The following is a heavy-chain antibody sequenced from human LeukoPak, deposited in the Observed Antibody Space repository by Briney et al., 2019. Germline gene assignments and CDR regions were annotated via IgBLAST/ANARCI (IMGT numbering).Heavy chain of an antibody. D-gene: IGHD2/OR15-2a*01. V-gene: IGHV3-23*01. CDR2: ISGSGGST. Sequence: GGSLRLSCAASGFTFSSYAMSWVRQAPGKGLEWVSAISGSGGSTYYADSVKGRFTISRDNVKNALYLQMNSLRVEDTGVYYCVRGAYYAAYWGQGTLVTVSS. CDR3: VRGAYYAAY. J-gene: IGHJ4*02. CDR1: GFTFSSYA.